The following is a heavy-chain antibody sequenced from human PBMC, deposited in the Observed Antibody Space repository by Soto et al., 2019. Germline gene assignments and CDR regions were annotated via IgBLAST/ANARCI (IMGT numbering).Heavy chain of an antibody. V-gene: IGHV3-33*01. CDR2: IWYDGSNK. CDR1: GFTFSSYG. CDR3: ARGGDYGWGHYYGMDV. J-gene: IGHJ6*02. Sequence: QVQLVESGGGVVQPGRSLRLSCAASGFTFSSYGMHWVRQAPGKGLEWVAVIWYDGSNKYYADSVKGRFTISRDNSKNTLYLQMNSLRAEDTAVYYGARGGDYGWGHYYGMDVWGQGTTVTVSS. D-gene: IGHD3-10*01.